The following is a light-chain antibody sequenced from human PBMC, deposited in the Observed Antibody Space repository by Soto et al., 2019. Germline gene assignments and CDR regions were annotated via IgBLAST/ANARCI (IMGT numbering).Light chain of an antibody. CDR2: EAS. J-gene: IGKJ1*01. Sequence: DIQLTQSPSSLSASVGDRITITFRASQSISTYLNGYQQKPGKAPKLLIYEASSLETGGQSRFSGSGSGTEFTLTVSRLDPEDFAVYYCQQYGGWGTFGQGTEVHIK. CDR3: QQYGGWGT. CDR1: QSISTY. V-gene: IGKV1-39*01.